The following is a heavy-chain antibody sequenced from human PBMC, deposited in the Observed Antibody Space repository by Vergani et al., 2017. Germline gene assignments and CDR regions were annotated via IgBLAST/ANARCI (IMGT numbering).Heavy chain of an antibody. CDR3: AREYCGGDCYSSDAFDI. Sequence: QVQLVESGGGLVKPGGSLRLSCAASGFTFSDYYMSWIRQAPGKGLGWVSYISSSGSTIYYADSVKGRFTISRDNAKNSLYLQKNSLRAEDTAVYYCAREYCGGDCYSSDAFDIWGQGTMVTVSS. CDR2: ISSSGSTI. D-gene: IGHD2-21*01. CDR1: GFTFSDYY. J-gene: IGHJ3*02. V-gene: IGHV3-11*01.